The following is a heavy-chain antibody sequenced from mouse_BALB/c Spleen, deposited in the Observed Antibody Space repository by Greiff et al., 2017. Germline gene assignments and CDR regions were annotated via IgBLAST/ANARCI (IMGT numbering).Heavy chain of an antibody. J-gene: IGHJ4*01. CDR2: IWAGGST. Sequence: QVQLQQSGPGLVAPSQSLSITCTVSGFSLTSYGVHWVRQPPGKGLEWLGVIWAGGSTNYNSALMSRLSISKDNSKSQVFLKMNSLQTDDTAMYYCARDPYYGSSYLYAMDYWGQGTSVTVSS. CDR3: ARDPYYGSSYLYAMDY. V-gene: IGHV2-9*02. CDR1: GFSLTSYG. D-gene: IGHD1-1*01.